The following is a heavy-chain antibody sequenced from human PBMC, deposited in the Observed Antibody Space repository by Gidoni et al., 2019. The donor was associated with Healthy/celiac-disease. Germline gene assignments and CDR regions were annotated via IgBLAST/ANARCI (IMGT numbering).Heavy chain of an antibody. V-gene: IGHV3-49*04. CDR1: GFTFGDYA. CDR2: IRSKAYGGTT. CDR3: TRGGRGYSYGGDY. D-gene: IGHD5-18*01. Sequence: EVQLVESGGGLVQPGRSLRLSCTASGFTFGDYAMSWVRQAPGKGLEWVGFIRSKAYGGTTEYAASVKGRFTISRDDSKSIAYLQMNSLKTEDTAVYYCTRGGRGYSYGGDYWGQGTLVTVSS. J-gene: IGHJ4*02.